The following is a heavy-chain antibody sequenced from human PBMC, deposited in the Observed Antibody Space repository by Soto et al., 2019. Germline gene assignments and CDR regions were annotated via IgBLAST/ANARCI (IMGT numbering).Heavy chain of an antibody. CDR1: GASISSGGYY. J-gene: IGHJ4*02. CDR2: IYYSGTT. Sequence: QVQLQESGPGLVQPSQTLSLTCTVSGASISSGGYYWSWIRQHPGKGLEWIGYIYYSGTTYYNPSLKSRXXIXLXTSRNQFSLELNSVSAADTAVYYCASAASSGYTFEHWGQGTLVTVSS. D-gene: IGHD3-22*01. V-gene: IGHV4-31*03. CDR3: ASAASSGYTFEH.